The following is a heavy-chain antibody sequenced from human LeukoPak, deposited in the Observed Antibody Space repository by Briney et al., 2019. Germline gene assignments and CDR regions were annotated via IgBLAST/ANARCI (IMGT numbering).Heavy chain of an antibody. Sequence: GGSLRLSCAASEFTFSSYSMNWVRQAPGKGLEWVSYITNSGNSKSYADSVKGRFTISRDNAKNSLYLQMNSLRAEDTAVYYCAKKTGYCSSTSCEGPYYYYGMDVWGQGTTVTVSS. D-gene: IGHD2-2*01. V-gene: IGHV3-48*01. J-gene: IGHJ6*02. CDR3: AKKTGYCSSTSCEGPYYYYGMDV. CDR2: ITNSGNSK. CDR1: EFTFSSYS.